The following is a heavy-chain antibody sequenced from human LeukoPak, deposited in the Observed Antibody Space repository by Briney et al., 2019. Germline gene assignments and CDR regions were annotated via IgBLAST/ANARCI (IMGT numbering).Heavy chain of an antibody. CDR3: ARWAYAEDTAMDLYYYYGMDV. J-gene: IGHJ6*02. CDR2: IWYDGSNK. D-gene: IGHD5-18*01. Sequence: GGSLRLSCAASGFTFSSYGMHWVRQAPGKGLEWVAVIWYDGSNKYYADSVKGRFTISRDNSKNTLYLQMNSLRAEDTAVYYCARWAYAEDTAMDLYYYYGMDVWGQGTTVTVSS. V-gene: IGHV3-33*01. CDR1: GFTFSSYG.